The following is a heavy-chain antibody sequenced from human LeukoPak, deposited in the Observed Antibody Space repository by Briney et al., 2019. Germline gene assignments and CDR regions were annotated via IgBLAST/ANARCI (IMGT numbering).Heavy chain of an antibody. J-gene: IGHJ1*01. CDR2: IWSDGSNK. Sequence: GGSLRLSCAASRFTFSSYAMHWVRQAPGKGLEWVAVIWSDGSNKYHADSVEGRFSISRDNSKNTLFLQMNSLRAEDTAVYYCAMNILTGYYTTYFHHWGQGTLVTVSS. D-gene: IGHD3-9*01. CDR1: RFTFSSYA. CDR3: AMNILTGYYTTYFHH. V-gene: IGHV3-30*02.